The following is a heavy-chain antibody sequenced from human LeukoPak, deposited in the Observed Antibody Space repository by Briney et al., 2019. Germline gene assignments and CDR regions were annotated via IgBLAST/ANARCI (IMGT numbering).Heavy chain of an antibody. J-gene: IGHJ4*02. D-gene: IGHD2-8*01. CDR3: ARDFSYGSLMVYAPGGYFDY. CDR2: MNPNSGDT. V-gene: IGHV1-2*02. CDR1: VYTFTNFY. Sequence: GASVKVSCKASVYTFTNFYIHWVRQAPGQGLEWMGWMNPNSGDTSYAREFQDRVTMTTDTSTSTTYMELRSLRSDDTAVYYCARDFSYGSLMVYAPGGYFDYWGQGTLVTVSS.